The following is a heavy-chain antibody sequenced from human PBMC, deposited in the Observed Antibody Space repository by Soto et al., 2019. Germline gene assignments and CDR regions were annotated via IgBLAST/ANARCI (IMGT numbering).Heavy chain of an antibody. CDR2: IYYSGST. CDR1: GGSISSYY. D-gene: IGHD6-19*01. CDR3: ARHSSGWIGVYNWFDP. V-gene: IGHV4-59*08. Sequence: SETLSLTYTVSGGSISSYYWSWIRQPPGKGLEWIGYIYYSGSTNYNPSLKSRVTISVDTSKNQFSLKLSSVTAADTAVYYCARHSSGWIGVYNWFDPWGQGTLVTVSS. J-gene: IGHJ5*02.